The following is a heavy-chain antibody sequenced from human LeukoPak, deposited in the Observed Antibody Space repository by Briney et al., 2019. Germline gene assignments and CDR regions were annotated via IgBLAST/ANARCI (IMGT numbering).Heavy chain of an antibody. CDR3: AKAHSPVNTAMVTGDDY. CDR2: ISGSGGST. J-gene: IGHJ4*02. D-gene: IGHD5-18*01. Sequence: TGGSLRLSCAASGFTFSSYAMSWVRQAPGKGLEWVSAISGSGGSTYYADSVKGRFTISRGNSKNTLYLQMNSLRAEDTAVYYCAKAHSPVNTAMVTGDDYWGQGTLVTVSS. V-gene: IGHV3-23*01. CDR1: GFTFSSYA.